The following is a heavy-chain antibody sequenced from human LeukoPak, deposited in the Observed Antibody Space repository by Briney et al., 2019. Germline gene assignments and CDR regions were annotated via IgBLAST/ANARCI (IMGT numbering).Heavy chain of an antibody. Sequence: ASVKVSCKASGYTFTSNALGWVRQAPGQGLEWMGWINTNTGNPTYAQGFTGRFVFSLDTSVSTAYLQISSLKAEDTAVYYCARGTNYYGSGSYGYYYYYMDVWGKGTTVTVSS. D-gene: IGHD3-10*01. CDR3: ARGTNYYGSGSYGYYYYYMDV. CDR2: INTNTGNP. V-gene: IGHV7-4-1*02. CDR1: GYTFTSNA. J-gene: IGHJ6*03.